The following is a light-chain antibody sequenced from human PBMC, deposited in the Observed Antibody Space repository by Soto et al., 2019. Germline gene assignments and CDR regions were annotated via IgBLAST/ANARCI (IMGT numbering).Light chain of an antibody. CDR2: CAS. CDR3: QRYGSSPTWT. CDR1: QSVSSNY. J-gene: IGKJ1*01. Sequence: ESVLTQSPGTLSFSPGERATLSYMASQSVSSNYLAWYQQKPGQAPRLLIYCASLRATAIPDRFNGSGSGTDFTLPISRLEPDDSAVYYCQRYGSSPTWTFGQGTKVEIK. V-gene: IGKV3-20*01.